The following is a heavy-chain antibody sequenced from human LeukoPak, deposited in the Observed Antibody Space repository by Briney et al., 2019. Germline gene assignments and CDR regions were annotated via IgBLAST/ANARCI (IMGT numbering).Heavy chain of an antibody. J-gene: IGHJ4*02. V-gene: IGHV1-69*13. D-gene: IGHD6-13*01. CDR2: IIPIFGTA. CDR1: GGTFSSYA. CDR3: TREGAAEAKNFDY. Sequence: SVKVSCKASGGTFSSYAISWVRQAPGQGLEWMGGIIPIFGTANYAQKFQGRVTITADESTSTAYMELSSLRSEDTAVYYCTREGAAEAKNFDYWGQGTLVTVSS.